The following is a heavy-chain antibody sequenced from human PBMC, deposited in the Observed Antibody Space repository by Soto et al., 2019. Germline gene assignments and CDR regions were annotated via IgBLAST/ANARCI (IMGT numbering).Heavy chain of an antibody. V-gene: IGHV1-69*01. D-gene: IGHD5-18*01. J-gene: IGHJ5*02. CDR3: AGTWIQLWARDAWFDP. CDR2: IIPIFGTA. Sequence: QVQLVQSGAEVKKPGSSVKVSCKASGGTFSSYAISWVRQAPGQGLEWMGWIIPIFGTANYAQKFQGRVTITADESTSTAYMERSSLRSEDTAVYYCAGTWIQLWARDAWFDPWGQGTLVTVSS. CDR1: GGTFSSYA.